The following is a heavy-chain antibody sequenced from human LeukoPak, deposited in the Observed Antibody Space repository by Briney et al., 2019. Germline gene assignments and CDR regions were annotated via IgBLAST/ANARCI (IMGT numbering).Heavy chain of an antibody. CDR2: IYYSGST. Sequence: SETLSLTCTVSGGSISSYYWSWIRQPPGKGLEWIGYIYYSGSTNYNPSLKSRVTISVDTSKTQFSLRLSSVTAADTAVYYCARKYSGYDGLRYWGQGTLVTVSS. J-gene: IGHJ4*02. D-gene: IGHD5-12*01. V-gene: IGHV4-59*12. CDR1: GGSISSYY. CDR3: ARKYSGYDGLRY.